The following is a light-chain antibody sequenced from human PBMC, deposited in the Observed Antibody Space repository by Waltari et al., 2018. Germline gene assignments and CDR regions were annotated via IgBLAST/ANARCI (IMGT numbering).Light chain of an antibody. V-gene: IGKV3-20*01. CDR2: DVS. Sequence: EIVLTQSPGTLSLSPGERATLSCRASQSVGRSLVWYQQKPGQAPRLLIYDVSRRATGIPDRFSGSGYGTDFSRTISRLEPEDFAVYYCQKYERLPATFGQGTTVEIK. J-gene: IGKJ1*01. CDR3: QKYERLPAT. CDR1: QSVGRS.